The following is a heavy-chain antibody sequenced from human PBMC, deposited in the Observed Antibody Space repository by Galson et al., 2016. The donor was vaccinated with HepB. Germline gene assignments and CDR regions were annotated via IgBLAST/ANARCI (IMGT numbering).Heavy chain of an antibody. CDR3: AKAPQWRSARLDP. V-gene: IGHV3-9*01. Sequence: SLRLSCAASGFTFESYAMHWVRQAPGKGLEWVSGISWNSGSMAYADSVKGRFTISRDNAKNSLYLQMNSLRVEDTALYYCAKAPQWRSARLDPWGQGTLVTVSS. J-gene: IGHJ5*02. D-gene: IGHD6-6*01. CDR2: ISWNSGSM. CDR1: GFTFESYA.